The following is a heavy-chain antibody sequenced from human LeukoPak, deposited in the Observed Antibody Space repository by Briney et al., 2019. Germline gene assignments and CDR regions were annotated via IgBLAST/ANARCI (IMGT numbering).Heavy chain of an antibody. J-gene: IGHJ5*02. CDR2: MNPNSGNT. CDR1: GYTFTSYD. Sequence: ASVKVSCKAPGYTFTSYDINWVRQATGQGLEWMGWMNPNSGNTGYAQKFQGRVTITRNTSISTAYMELSSLRSEDTAVYYCARGHKNKLYYDFWSGYERALNWFDPWGQGTLVTVSS. V-gene: IGHV1-8*03. CDR3: ARGHKNKLYYDFWSGYERALNWFDP. D-gene: IGHD3-3*01.